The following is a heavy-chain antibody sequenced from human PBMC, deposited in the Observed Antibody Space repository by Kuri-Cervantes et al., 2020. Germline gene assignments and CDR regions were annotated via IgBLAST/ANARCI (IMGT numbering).Heavy chain of an antibody. CDR1: GFTFSSYS. Sequence: ETLSLTCAAFGFTFSSYSMNWVRQAPGKGLEWVSYISSSSSTIYYADSVKGRFTISRDNAKNSLYLQMNSLRDEDTAVYYCARDSPVAYDSSGYYYYDAFDIWGQGTMVTVSS. D-gene: IGHD3-22*01. V-gene: IGHV3-48*02. J-gene: IGHJ3*02. CDR2: ISSSSSTI. CDR3: ARDSPVAYDSSGYYYYDAFDI.